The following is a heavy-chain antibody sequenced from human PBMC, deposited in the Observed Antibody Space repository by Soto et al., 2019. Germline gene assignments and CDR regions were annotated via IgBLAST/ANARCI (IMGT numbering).Heavy chain of an antibody. CDR2: IWYDGSNK. CDR1: GFTFSSYG. CDR3: ARGKGGSSRGWYFDL. V-gene: IGHV3-33*01. J-gene: IGHJ2*01. Sequence: QVQLVESGGGVVQPGRSLRLSCAASGFTFSSYGMHWVRQAPGKGLEWVAVIWYDGSNKYYADSVKGRFTISRDNSKNTLDLQMNSLRAEDTAVYYCARGKGGSSRGWYFDLWGRGTLVTVSS. D-gene: IGHD6-13*01.